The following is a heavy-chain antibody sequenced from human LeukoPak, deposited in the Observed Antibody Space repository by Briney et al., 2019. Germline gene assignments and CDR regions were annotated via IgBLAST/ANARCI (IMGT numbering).Heavy chain of an antibody. CDR1: GFTFVHFS. V-gene: IGHV3-30*04. J-gene: IGHJ5*02. CDR3: ARDQPGTYTMSST. CDR2: VSGEQTDK. Sequence: PGGSLRLSCVASGFTFVHFSLHWVRQAPGKGLEWVAFVSGEQTDKYYADSVKGRFTISRDNSRNTLFLEMNSLRPDDTAVYYCARDQPGTYTMSSTWGQGTLVTVSS. D-gene: IGHD7-27*01.